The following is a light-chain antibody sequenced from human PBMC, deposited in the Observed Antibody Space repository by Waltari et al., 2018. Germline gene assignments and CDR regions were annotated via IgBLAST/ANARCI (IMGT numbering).Light chain of an antibody. CDR2: EVS. CDR1: SSDVGSYNL. J-gene: IGLJ2*01. Sequence: QSALTQPASVSGSPGQSITISRTGTSSDVGSYNLVPRYQHPPGKAPKLMIYEVSKRPSGVSNHFSGSKSGNTASLTISGLQAEDEADYYCCSYAGSSTWVFGGGTKLTVL. CDR3: CSYAGSSTWV. V-gene: IGLV2-23*02.